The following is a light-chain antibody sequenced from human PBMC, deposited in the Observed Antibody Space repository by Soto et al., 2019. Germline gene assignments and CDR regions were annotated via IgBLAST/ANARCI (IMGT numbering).Light chain of an antibody. CDR3: QHYGNSPLT. J-gene: IGKJ4*01. CDR1: QPVSSTH. Sequence: DIVLTQSPGTLSLSPGERATLSCRASQPVSSTHLAWYQQKPGQAPRLLLYGASTRATGIPDRFSGSGSGTDFPLTISRLEAEDVAVFYCQHYGNSPLTFGGGTKVEIK. V-gene: IGKV3-20*01. CDR2: GAS.